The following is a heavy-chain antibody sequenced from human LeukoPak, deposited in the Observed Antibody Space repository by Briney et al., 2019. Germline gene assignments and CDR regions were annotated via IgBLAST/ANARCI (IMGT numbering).Heavy chain of an antibody. D-gene: IGHD5-18*01. Sequence: GGSLRLSCAASGFTFSSYGMHWVRQAPGKGLEWVAVIWYDGSNKYYADSVKGRFTISRDNSKNTLYLQMNSLRAEDTAVYYCARDRRGYSYGPPLDYWGQETLVTVSS. J-gene: IGHJ4*02. CDR1: GFTFSSYG. CDR3: ARDRRGYSYGPPLDY. V-gene: IGHV3-33*01. CDR2: IWYDGSNK.